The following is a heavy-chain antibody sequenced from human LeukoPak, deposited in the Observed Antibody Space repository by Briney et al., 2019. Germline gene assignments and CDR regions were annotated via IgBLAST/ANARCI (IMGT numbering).Heavy chain of an antibody. J-gene: IGHJ3*02. CDR3: ANSYI. D-gene: IGHD2-15*01. CDR2: IHGGGTT. Sequence: PGGSLRLSWAASGFTVSSNYMNWVRQAPGKGLEWVSVIHGGGTTYYADSVKGRFTISRDSSKNTLYLQMNSLRAEDTAVYYCANSYIWGQGTMVTVSS. V-gene: IGHV3-53*01. CDR1: GFTVSSNY.